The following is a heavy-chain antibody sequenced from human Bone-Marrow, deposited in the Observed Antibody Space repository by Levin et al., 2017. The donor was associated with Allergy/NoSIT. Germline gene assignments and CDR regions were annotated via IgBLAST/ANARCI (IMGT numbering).Heavy chain of an antibody. D-gene: IGHD3-10*01. Sequence: SQTLSLTCTVSGGSISSGGYYWSWIRQHPGKGLEWIGYIYYSGSTYYNPSLKSRVTISVDTSKNQFSLKLSSVTAADTAVYYCARGYDGSGSYDNPVVDYWGQGTLVTVSS. J-gene: IGHJ4*02. CDR3: ARGYDGSGSYDNPVVDY. CDR2: IYYSGST. CDR1: GGSISSGGYY. V-gene: IGHV4-31*03.